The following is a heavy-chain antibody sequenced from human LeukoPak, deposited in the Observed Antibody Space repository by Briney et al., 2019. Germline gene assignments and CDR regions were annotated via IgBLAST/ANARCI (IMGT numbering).Heavy chain of an antibody. V-gene: IGHV4-4*07. CDR3: ARSPNYYYYFYMDV. CDR2: FYTGYST. CDR1: GSFINDYS. J-gene: IGHJ6*03. Sequence: SETLCLTCVVTGSFINDYSWSWVRQPAGRGLEWIGRFYTGYSTEYNPSLMSRVTILVDRSKSQIPLNVRSVTAADTAVYYCARSPNYYYYFYMDVWGQGTTVTVSS.